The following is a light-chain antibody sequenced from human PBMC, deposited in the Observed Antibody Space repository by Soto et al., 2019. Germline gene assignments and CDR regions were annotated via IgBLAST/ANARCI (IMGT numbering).Light chain of an antibody. Sequence: EVVMTQSPATVSVSPGERATLSCRASQSVSSNLAWYRQKPGQAPRLLMYGASTRATSISDRFSGSGSGTEFTLTISSLQSEDVAVYYCQQYNSYSGYTFGQGTKLEIK. CDR1: QSVSSN. J-gene: IGKJ2*01. V-gene: IGKV3-15*01. CDR3: QQYNSYSGYT. CDR2: GAS.